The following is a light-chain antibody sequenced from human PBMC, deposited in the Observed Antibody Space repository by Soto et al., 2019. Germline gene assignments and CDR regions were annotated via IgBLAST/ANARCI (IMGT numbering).Light chain of an antibody. CDR1: QSVSASD. CDR3: QQYESSPLT. Sequence: EIVLTQSPGTLSLSPGERATLSCRASQSVSASDFAWYQQKPGQAPRLLMYGASHRASGIPDRFSGSGSGTDFTLTISRLEPEDFAVYYCQQYESSPLTFGGGTKVDIK. V-gene: IGKV3-20*01. J-gene: IGKJ4*01. CDR2: GAS.